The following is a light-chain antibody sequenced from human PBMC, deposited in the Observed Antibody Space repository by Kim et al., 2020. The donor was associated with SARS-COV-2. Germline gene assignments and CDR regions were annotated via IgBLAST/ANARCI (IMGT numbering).Light chain of an antibody. J-gene: IGKJ4*01. CDR1: QSISSIY. CDR3: QQYNSSLT. V-gene: IGKV3-20*01. Sequence: LSPGERATLSCRASQSISSIYLAWYQHKRSHAPRLLNVGATRKATGLPDRFSGSGSAKDFTLTSNRLEPEDLAVYYCQQYNSSLTFGGGTKVDIK. CDR2: GAT.